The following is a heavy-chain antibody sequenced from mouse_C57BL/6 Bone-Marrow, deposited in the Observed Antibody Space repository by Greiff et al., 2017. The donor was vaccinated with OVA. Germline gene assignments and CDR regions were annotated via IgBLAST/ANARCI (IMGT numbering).Heavy chain of an antibody. V-gene: IGHV1-55*01. CDR2: IYPGSGST. D-gene: IGHD2-1*01. J-gene: IGHJ3*01. Sequence: VQLQQSGAELVKPGASVKMSCKASGYTFTSYWITWVKQRPGQGLEWIGDIYPGSGSTNYNEKFKSKATLTVDTSSSTAYMQLSSLTSEDSAVYYCARYGNYGAWFAYWGQGTLVTVSA. CDR3: ARYGNYGAWFAY. CDR1: GYTFTSYW.